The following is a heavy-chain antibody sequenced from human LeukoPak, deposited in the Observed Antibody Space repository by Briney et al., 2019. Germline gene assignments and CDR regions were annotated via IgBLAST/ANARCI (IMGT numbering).Heavy chain of an antibody. CDR2: ISSSSYI. CDR3: ARGSSSWPKAVDY. Sequence: PGGSLRLSCEASGFSFSSYSMNWVRQAPGKGLEWVSSISSSSYIYYADSVKGRFTISRDNAKNSLYLQMNSLRAEDTAVYYCARGSSSWPKAVDYWGQGTLVTVSS. J-gene: IGHJ4*02. CDR1: GFSFSSYS. D-gene: IGHD6-13*01. V-gene: IGHV3-21*01.